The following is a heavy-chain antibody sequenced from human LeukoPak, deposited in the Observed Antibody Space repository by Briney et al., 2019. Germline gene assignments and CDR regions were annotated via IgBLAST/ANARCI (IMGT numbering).Heavy chain of an antibody. Sequence: GGSLRLSCAARGFTFISYPMNWVRQAPVRGLEWVSGISGSGRDTYYADSVKGRFTISRDNSKNTLYLQMNSLRADDTAVYYCATNYYDSSGYFPDFDYWGQGALVSVSS. D-gene: IGHD3-22*01. V-gene: IGHV3-23*01. J-gene: IGHJ4*02. CDR3: ATNYYDSSGYFPDFDY. CDR1: GFTFISYP. CDR2: ISGSGRDT.